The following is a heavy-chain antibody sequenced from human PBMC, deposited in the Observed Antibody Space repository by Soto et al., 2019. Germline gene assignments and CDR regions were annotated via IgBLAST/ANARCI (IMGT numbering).Heavy chain of an antibody. J-gene: IGHJ4*02. CDR1: GYTFTSYD. Sequence: ASVKVSCKASGYTFTSYDINWVRQATGQGLEWMGWMNPNSGNTNYAQEFQGRVTMTRDTSISSAYMELNSLTSDDTAVFYCARESRGGLDYWGLGTLVTVSS. V-gene: IGHV1-8*01. CDR3: ARESRGGLDY. CDR2: MNPNSGNT. D-gene: IGHD3-10*01.